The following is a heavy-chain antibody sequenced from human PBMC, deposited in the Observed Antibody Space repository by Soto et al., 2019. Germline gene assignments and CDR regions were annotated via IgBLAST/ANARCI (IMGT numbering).Heavy chain of an antibody. CDR1: GGTFKNNG. Sequence: QVHLVQSGAEVKKAGSSVKVSCKAPGGTFKNNGISWVRQAPGQGLEWMGGIIPVFGTTNYAQKFQGRLTITADDFTSTVYMELSRLRYEETAVYYCARENGVAVATILYYFDYWGPGTLVTVSS. J-gene: IGHJ4*02. V-gene: IGHV1-69*01. CDR3: ARENGVAVATILYYFDY. D-gene: IGHD5-12*01. CDR2: IIPVFGTT.